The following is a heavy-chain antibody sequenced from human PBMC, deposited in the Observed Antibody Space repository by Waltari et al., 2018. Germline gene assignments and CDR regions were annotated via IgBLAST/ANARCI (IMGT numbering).Heavy chain of an antibody. J-gene: IGHJ4*02. Sequence: EVQLVESGGGLIQPGGSRRLPCAASGFTVSSNYMSLVRQAPGKGLEWVSVIYSGGSTYYADSVKGRFTISRDNAKNSVYLQMNSLRAEDTAVYYCARGSSGSYFSGIDYWGQGTLVTVSS. CDR1: GFTVSSNY. V-gene: IGHV3-53*01. CDR2: IYSGGST. CDR3: ARGSSGSYFSGIDY. D-gene: IGHD1-26*01.